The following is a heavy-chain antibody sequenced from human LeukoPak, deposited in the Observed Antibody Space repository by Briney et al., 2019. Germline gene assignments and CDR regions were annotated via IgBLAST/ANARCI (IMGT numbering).Heavy chain of an antibody. J-gene: IGHJ4*02. D-gene: IGHD3-10*01. CDR3: AGSGITMVRGVTTLDY. CDR2: IYTSGST. V-gene: IGHV4-4*07. Sequence: SETLSLTCTVSGGSISSYYWSWIRQPAGKGLEWVGRIYTSGSTNYNPSLKSRVTMSVDTSKNQFSLKLSSVTAADTAVYYCAGSGITMVRGVTTLDYWGQGTLVTISS. CDR1: GGSISSYY.